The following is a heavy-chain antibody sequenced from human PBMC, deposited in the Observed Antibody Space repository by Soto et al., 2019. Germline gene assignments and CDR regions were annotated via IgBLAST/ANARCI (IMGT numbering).Heavy chain of an antibody. D-gene: IGHD1-26*01. CDR2: IYHSGST. J-gene: IGHJ4*02. V-gene: IGHV4-30-2*01. Sequence: QLQLQESGSGLVKPSQTLSLTCAVSGGSISSGGYSWSWIRQPQGKGLEWIGYIYHSGSTYSNPSLKIRVTRSVDRSKNQFSLKLSSVTAADTAVYYWAAGGGRPLYSWGQGPLVTGSS. CDR1: GGSISSGGYS. CDR3: AAGGGRPLYS.